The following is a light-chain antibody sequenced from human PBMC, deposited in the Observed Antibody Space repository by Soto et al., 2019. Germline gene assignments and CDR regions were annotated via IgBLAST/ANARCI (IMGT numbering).Light chain of an antibody. CDR3: SSYAGSNNFV. J-gene: IGLJ1*01. CDR2: EVT. Sequence: QSALTQPPSASGSPGQSVTISCTGTSSDVGYYNYVSWYQQHPDKAPKLMIYEVTKRPSGVPDRFSGSKSGNTASLTVSGLQAEDEADYYCSSYAGSNNFVFGTGTKVTVL. CDR1: SSDVGYYNY. V-gene: IGLV2-8*01.